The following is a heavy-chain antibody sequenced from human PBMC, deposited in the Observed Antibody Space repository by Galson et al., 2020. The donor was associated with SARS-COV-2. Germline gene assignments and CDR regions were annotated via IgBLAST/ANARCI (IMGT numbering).Heavy chain of an antibody. CDR2: IYYSGST. Sequence: SETLSLTCTVSGGSISSYYWSWIRQPPGKGLEWIGYIYYSGSTNYNPSLKSRVTISVDTSKNQFSLKLSSVTAADTAVYYCAGSPIVATIGCSGGSCYSGWFDPWGQGTLVTVSS. V-gene: IGHV4-59*08. CDR1: GGSISSYY. D-gene: IGHD2-15*01. J-gene: IGHJ5*02. CDR3: AGSPIVATIGCSGGSCYSGWFDP.